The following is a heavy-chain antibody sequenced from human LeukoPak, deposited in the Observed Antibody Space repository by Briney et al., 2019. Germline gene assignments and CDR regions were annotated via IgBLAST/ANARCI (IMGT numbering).Heavy chain of an antibody. CDR3: ARDRPGRYCSSTSCFIASPFDP. CDR2: IIPIFGIA. D-gene: IGHD2-2*01. V-gene: IGHV1-69*17. CDR1: GGTFNSYA. Sequence: SVKVSCKASGGTFNSYAITWVRQAPGQGREWMGGIIPIFGIADYAQKFQARVTITADKSTSTAYMDLSSLRSDDTAVYYRARDRPGRYCSSTSCFIASPFDPWGQGTLVTVSS. J-gene: IGHJ5*02.